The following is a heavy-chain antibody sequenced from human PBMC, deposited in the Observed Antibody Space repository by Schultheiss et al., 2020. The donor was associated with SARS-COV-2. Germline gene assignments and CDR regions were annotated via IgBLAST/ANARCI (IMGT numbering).Heavy chain of an antibody. CDR2: ISYDGSNK. J-gene: IGHJ6*03. Sequence: GGSLRLSCAASGFTFSSYGMHWVRQAPGKGLEWVAVISYDGSNKYYADSVKGRFTISRDNSKNTLYLQMSSLRAEDTAVFYCARHGRLQYRRGPGYYYYMDVWGKGTTVTVSS. V-gene: IGHV3-30*03. D-gene: IGHD4-11*01. CDR3: ARHGRLQYRRGPGYYYYMDV. CDR1: GFTFSSYG.